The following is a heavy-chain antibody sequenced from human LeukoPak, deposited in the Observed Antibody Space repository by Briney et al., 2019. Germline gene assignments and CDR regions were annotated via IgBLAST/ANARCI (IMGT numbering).Heavy chain of an antibody. CDR3: AKGSTEAVN. D-gene: IGHD4-17*01. CDR1: GFTFSSYV. Sequence: GESLRLSCAASGFTFSSYVMTWVRQAPGKGLEWVSSISGSGGSTYYADTVKGRFTISRDNSKNPLSLQMNSLRAEDTAIYYCAKGSTEAVNWGQGTLVTVFS. J-gene: IGHJ4*02. V-gene: IGHV3-23*01. CDR2: ISGSGGST.